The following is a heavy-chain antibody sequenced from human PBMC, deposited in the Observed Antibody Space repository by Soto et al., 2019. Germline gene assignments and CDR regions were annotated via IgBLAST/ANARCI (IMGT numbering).Heavy chain of an antibody. D-gene: IGHD3-22*01. CDR1: GFTFSSYG. CDR3: ARDRMTIEYYYDSSGYYYYYYGMDV. V-gene: IGHV3-23*01. CDR2: FSGSRGST. Sequence: GGSLRLSCAASGFTFSSYGMSWVRQAPGKGLKWVSSFSGSRGSTYYADSVKGRFTISRDNSKNTLYLQMNSLRTEDTAVYYCARDRMTIEYYYDSSGYYYYYYGMDVWGQGTTVTVSS. J-gene: IGHJ6*02.